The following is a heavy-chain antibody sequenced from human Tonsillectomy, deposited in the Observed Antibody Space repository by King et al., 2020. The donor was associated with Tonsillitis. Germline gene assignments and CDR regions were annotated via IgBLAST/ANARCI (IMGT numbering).Heavy chain of an antibody. D-gene: IGHD3-9*01. V-gene: IGHV1-69*01. J-gene: IGHJ6*02. CDR3: ARTVATSSRYSNYGLDV. CDR2: IIPAFATT. Sequence: QLVQSGAEVRKPGSSVKASCRASGGTFRGSPISWVRQAPGQGLEWMGAIIPAFATTTYAQKFQGRLTITADDSTGTACMDLRSLRSEDTAVYYCARTVATSSRYSNYGLDVWGQGTTVPVPS. CDR1: GGTFRGSP.